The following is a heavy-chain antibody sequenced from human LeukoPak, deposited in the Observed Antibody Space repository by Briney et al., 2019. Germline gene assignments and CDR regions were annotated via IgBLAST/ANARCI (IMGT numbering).Heavy chain of an antibody. J-gene: IGHJ4*02. CDR1: GFTFEDYA. Sequence: GGPLRLSCAAAGFTFEDYAMHWVRQAPGKGLEWVSGISWDSGTIGYADSVKGRFTISRDNAKNSLYLQMNSLRAEDTALYYCAKGSAGDFDYWGQGTLVTVSS. CDR3: AKGSAGDFDY. CDR2: ISWDSGTI. D-gene: IGHD6-13*01. V-gene: IGHV3-9*01.